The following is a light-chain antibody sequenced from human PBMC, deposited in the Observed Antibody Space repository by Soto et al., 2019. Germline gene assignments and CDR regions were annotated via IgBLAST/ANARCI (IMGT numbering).Light chain of an antibody. CDR2: DAS. V-gene: IGKV1-16*01. Sequence: DSPLTPSPSSLSASVGARVTITCQASQDITNYLNWYQQKPGKAPKLLIYDASSLESGVPSRFSGSGSGTDFTLTISCLQSEDFATYYCQQYYSYPRTFGQGTKVDIK. J-gene: IGKJ1*01. CDR3: QQYYSYPRT. CDR1: QDITNY.